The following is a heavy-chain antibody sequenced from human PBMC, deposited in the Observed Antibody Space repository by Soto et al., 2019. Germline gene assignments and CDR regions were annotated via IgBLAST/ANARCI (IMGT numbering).Heavy chain of an antibody. CDR2: ISGSGGST. J-gene: IGHJ6*02. D-gene: IGHD3-10*01. Sequence: EVQLVETGGGLIQPGGSLRLSCAASGFTVSSNYMSWVRQAPGKGLEWVSAISGSGGSTYYADSVKGRFTISRDNSKNTLYLQMNSLRAEDTAVYYCAKFEWFGEFNGMDVWGQGTTVTVSS. V-gene: IGHV3-23*04. CDR3: AKFEWFGEFNGMDV. CDR1: GFTVSSNY.